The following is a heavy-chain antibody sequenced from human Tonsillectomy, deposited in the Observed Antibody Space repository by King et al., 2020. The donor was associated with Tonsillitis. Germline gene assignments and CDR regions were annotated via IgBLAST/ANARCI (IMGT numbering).Heavy chain of an antibody. CDR2: IDHSGSN. D-gene: IGHD3-3*01. CDR3: AASPHFDFWSDYNWFDP. V-gene: IGHV4-34*01. CDR1: GGSFSGYY. J-gene: IGHJ5*02. Sequence: VQLQQWGAGLLKPSETLSLTCAVYGGSFSGYYWSWIRQPPGKGLEWIGDIDHSGSNNYNPSLESRVTISLDTSKNQFSLHLTSVTAADTAVYYCAASPHFDFWSDYNWFDPWGQGTLVTVSS.